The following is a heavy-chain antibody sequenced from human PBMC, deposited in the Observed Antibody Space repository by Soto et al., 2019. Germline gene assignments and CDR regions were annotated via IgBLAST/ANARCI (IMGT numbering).Heavy chain of an antibody. V-gene: IGHV1-18*01. CDR1: GYTFTSYG. CDR3: ARDRDGADPYYDGMDV. J-gene: IGHJ6*02. D-gene: IGHD3-10*01. Sequence: QVQLVQSGAEVKKPGASVKVSCKASGYTFTSYGISWVRQAPGQGLEGMGWISAYNGNTNYAQKLQGRVTMTTDTSTSTAYMELRSLRSDDTAVYYGARDRDGADPYYDGMDVWGQGTTVTVSS. CDR2: ISAYNGNT.